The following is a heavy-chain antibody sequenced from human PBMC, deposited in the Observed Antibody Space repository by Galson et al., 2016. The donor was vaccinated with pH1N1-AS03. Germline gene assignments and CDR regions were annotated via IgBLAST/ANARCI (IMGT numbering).Heavy chain of an antibody. CDR2: IKPAGGDK. J-gene: IGHJ5*02. Sequence: SLRLSCAASGFTFNSYWMTWVRQAPGKGLEWVANIKPAGGDKYYGDSVKGRSTISRDNAKNSLYLQMNSLRVEDTAVYYCARDLNWDNAWGQGTLVTVSS. CDR3: ARDLNWDNA. V-gene: IGHV3-7*01. CDR1: GFTFNSYW.